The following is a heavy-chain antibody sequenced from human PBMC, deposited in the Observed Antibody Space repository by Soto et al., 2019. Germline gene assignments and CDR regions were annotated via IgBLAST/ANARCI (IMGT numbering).Heavy chain of an antibody. V-gene: IGHV4-30-4*01. CDR1: GDSISSGDHY. D-gene: IGHD2-8*01. CDR2: ISYGGYT. CDR3: ASINGSFLSFFDN. Sequence: QVQLQESGPGLVKPSQTLSLSCTVSGDSISSGDHYWSWIRQPPGKGLEWIAHISYGGYTFYNPSLQSRITMSVDTSKNQAYLKLSSVTAADTAVYYCASINGSFLSFFDNWGQGTPVTVSS. J-gene: IGHJ4*02.